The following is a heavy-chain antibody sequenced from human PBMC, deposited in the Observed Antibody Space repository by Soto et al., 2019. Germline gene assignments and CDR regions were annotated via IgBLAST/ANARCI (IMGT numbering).Heavy chain of an antibody. D-gene: IGHD3-9*01. V-gene: IGHV1-18*01. Sequence: ASVKVSCKASGYTFTSYGISWVRQAPGQGLEWMGWISAYNGNTNYAQKLQGRVTMATDTSTSTAYMELRSLRSDDTAVYYCARDSGSFETGYYYYGMDVWGQGTTVTVSS. CDR3: ARDSGSFETGYYYYGMDV. CDR1: GYTFTSYG. J-gene: IGHJ6*02. CDR2: ISAYNGNT.